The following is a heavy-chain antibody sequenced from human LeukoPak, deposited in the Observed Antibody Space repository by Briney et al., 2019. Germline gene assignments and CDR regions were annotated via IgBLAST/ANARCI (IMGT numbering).Heavy chain of an antibody. D-gene: IGHD3-10*01. CDR2: INPSGGST. Sequence: ASVKVSCKASGYTFTDCYIHWVRQAPGQGLEWMGIINPSGGSTNYAQKFQGRVTMTRDTSTTTVYMELSSLRSEYTAVYHCAREPSYHASGSYNYMDVWGKGTTVTVSS. CDR3: AREPSYHASGSYNYMDV. CDR1: GYTFTDCY. J-gene: IGHJ6*03. V-gene: IGHV1-46*01.